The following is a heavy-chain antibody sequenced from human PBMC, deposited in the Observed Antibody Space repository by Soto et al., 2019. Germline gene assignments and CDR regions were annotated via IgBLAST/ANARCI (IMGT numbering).Heavy chain of an antibody. CDR1: GGSISTSHNC. J-gene: IGHJ3*02. CDR3: AKATGWRNRTAFEI. CDR2: IHVSEST. V-gene: IGHV4-39*01. Sequence: SETLSLTCIVSGGSISTSHNCWAWIRQPPGKALEGFGSIHVSESTYYNPSLWSRATISVDTSQNQISLSLGPVTAADTAVDYCAKATGWRNRTAFEIWGNGTMVTVSS.